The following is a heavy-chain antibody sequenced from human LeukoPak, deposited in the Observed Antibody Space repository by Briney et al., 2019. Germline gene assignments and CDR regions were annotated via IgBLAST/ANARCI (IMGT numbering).Heavy chain of an antibody. D-gene: IGHD6-19*01. J-gene: IGHJ3*02. V-gene: IGHV3-48*03. CDR2: SSRTGSTI. Sequence: GGSLRLSCAASGFTFSSYEMNWVRQTPGKGLEWVSYSSRTGSTIYYADSVKGRFTISRDNAKNSLFLQMNSLRAEDTAVYYCARGSSAWPDAFDIWGQGTMVTVSS. CDR3: ARGSSAWPDAFDI. CDR1: GFTFSSYE.